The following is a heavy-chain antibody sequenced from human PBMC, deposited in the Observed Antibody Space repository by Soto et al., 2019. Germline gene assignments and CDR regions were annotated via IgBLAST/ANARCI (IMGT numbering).Heavy chain of an antibody. CDR1: GFTFSSYA. CDR3: AKVNVTVDCSGGSCGINWFDP. V-gene: IGHV3-23*01. Sequence: GGSLRLSCAASGFTFSSYAMSWVRQAPGKGLEWVSAISGSGGSTYYADSVKGRFTISRDNSKNTLYLQMNSLRAEDTAVYYCAKVNVTVDCSGGSCGINWFDPWGQGTLVTVSS. J-gene: IGHJ5*02. D-gene: IGHD2-15*01. CDR2: ISGSGGST.